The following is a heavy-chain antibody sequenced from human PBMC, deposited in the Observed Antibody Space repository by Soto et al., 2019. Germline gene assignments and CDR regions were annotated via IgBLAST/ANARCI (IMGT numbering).Heavy chain of an antibody. CDR2: INHSGST. CDR1: GGSFSGYY. Sequence: SETLSLTCAVYGGSFSGYYWSWIRQPPGKGLEWIGEINHSGSTNYNPSLKSRVTISVDTSKNQFSLKLSSVTAADTAVYYCARGPVAGADYWGQGTLVTVSS. CDR3: ARGPVAGADY. J-gene: IGHJ4*02. V-gene: IGHV4-34*01. D-gene: IGHD6-19*01.